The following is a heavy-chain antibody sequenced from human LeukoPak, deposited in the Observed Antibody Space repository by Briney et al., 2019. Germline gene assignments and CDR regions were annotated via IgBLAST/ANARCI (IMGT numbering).Heavy chain of an antibody. CDR1: GGSISSYY. CDR2: IYYSGST. D-gene: IGHD2-15*01. CDR3: ASTYCSGGSCYDYYGMDV. V-gene: IGHV4-59*08. J-gene: IGHJ6*02. Sequence: PSETLSLTCTVSGGSISSYYWSWIRQPPGKGLEWIGYIYYSGSTNYNPSHKSRVTISVDTSKNQFSLKLSSVTAADTAVYYCASTYCSGGSCYDYYGMDVWGQGTTVTVSS.